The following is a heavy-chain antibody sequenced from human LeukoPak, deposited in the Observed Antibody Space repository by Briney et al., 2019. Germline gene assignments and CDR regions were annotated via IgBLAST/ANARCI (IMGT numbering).Heavy chain of an antibody. D-gene: IGHD3-22*01. CDR2: IKQDGSEK. CDR1: GFTFSSYW. V-gene: IGHV3-7*01. J-gene: IGHJ4*02. CDR3: ARDLYYDSSGYGLGY. Sequence: GGSLRLSCAASGFTFSSYWMSWVRQAPGKGLEWVANIKQDGSEKYYVDSVKGRFTISRDNAKNSLYLQMNSLRAEDTAVYYCARDLYYDSSGYGLGYWGQGTLVTVSS.